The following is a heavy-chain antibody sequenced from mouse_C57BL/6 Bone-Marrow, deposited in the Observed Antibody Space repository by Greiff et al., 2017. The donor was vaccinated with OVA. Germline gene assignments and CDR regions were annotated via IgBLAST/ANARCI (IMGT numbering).Heavy chain of an antibody. J-gene: IGHJ2*01. V-gene: IGHV1-82*01. D-gene: IGHD2-2*01. Sequence: VQLQQSGPELVKPGASVKISCKASGYAFSRSWMNWVKQRPGKGLEWIGRIYPGDGDTNYNGQFKGKATLTADKSSSTAYMQLSSLTSEDSAVYFCARFKGLRRGYFDYWGQGTTLTVSS. CDR3: ARFKGLRRGYFDY. CDR2: IYPGDGDT. CDR1: GYAFSRSW.